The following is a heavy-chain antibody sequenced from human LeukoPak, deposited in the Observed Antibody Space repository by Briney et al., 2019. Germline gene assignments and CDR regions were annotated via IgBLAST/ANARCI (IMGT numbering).Heavy chain of an antibody. CDR3: AREGDGYNDAFDI. CDR1: GFTFSSYW. CDR2: INNDGSST. V-gene: IGHV3-74*01. Sequence: GGSLRLSCAASGFTFSSYWMHWVRQAPGKGPVWVSRINNDGSSTNYADSVKGRFTISRDNAKNTLYLQMHSLRAEDTAVYYCAREGDGYNDAFDIWGQGTMVTVSS. D-gene: IGHD5-24*01. J-gene: IGHJ3*02.